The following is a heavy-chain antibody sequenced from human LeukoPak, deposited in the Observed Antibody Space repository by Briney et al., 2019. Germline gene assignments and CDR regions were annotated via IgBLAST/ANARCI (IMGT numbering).Heavy chain of an antibody. Sequence: GGSLRLSCAASGFTFSSYDMHWVRQATGKGLEWVSAIGTAGDTYYPGSVKGRFTISRENAKNSLYLQMNSLRAGDTAVYYCARNLGFGELGSGMYVWGQGTTVTVSS. CDR1: GFTFSSYD. D-gene: IGHD3-10*01. V-gene: IGHV3-13*01. CDR2: IGTAGDT. J-gene: IGHJ6*02. CDR3: ARNLGFGELGSGMYV.